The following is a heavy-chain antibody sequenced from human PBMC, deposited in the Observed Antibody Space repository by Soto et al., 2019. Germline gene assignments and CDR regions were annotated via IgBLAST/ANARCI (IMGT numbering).Heavy chain of an antibody. V-gene: IGHV3-74*01. CDR1: RFSLSTYW. Sequence: EVQLVESGGGLVQPGGSLRLSCVASRFSLSTYWMYWVRQAPGKGLMWVSRINSDGGITNYADSVKGRFTISRDNAKNTLYLQMNSVRADDTGVYYCARDLGKYDRHYFDPWGQGTLVTVSS. D-gene: IGHD3-9*01. CDR3: ARDLGKYDRHYFDP. CDR2: INSDGGIT. J-gene: IGHJ4*02.